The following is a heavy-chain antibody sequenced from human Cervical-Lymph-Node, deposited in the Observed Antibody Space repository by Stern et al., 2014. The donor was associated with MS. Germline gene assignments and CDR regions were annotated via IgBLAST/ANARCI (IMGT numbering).Heavy chain of an antibody. J-gene: IGHJ6*02. CDR3: AREVAGHRLGMMDV. CDR1: GYTFISYY. Sequence: DQLVESGAEVKKPGASVKGSCKASGYTFISYYMHWVRQAPGQGLDGMGIINPSGGTTSHAQKFQGRVTMTRDTSTSTVYMELSSLRSEDTAVYYCAREVAGHRLGMMDVWGQGTTVTVSS. V-gene: IGHV1-46*01. D-gene: IGHD6-19*01. CDR2: INPSGGTT.